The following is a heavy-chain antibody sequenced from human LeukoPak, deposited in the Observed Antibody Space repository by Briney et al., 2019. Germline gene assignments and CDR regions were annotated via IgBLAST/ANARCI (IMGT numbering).Heavy chain of an antibody. D-gene: IGHD1-26*01. CDR2: INHSGST. V-gene: IGHV4-34*01. CDR1: GGSFSGYY. Sequence: SETLSLTCAVYGGSFSGYYWSWIRQPPGKGLEWIGEINHSGSTNYNPSLKSRVTISVDASKNQFSLKLSSVTAADTAVYYCARSLSSGARKPFDYWGQGTLVTVSS. J-gene: IGHJ4*02. CDR3: ARSLSSGARKPFDY.